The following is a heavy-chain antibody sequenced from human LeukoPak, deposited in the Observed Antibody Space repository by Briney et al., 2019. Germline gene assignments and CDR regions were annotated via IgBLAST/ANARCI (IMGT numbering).Heavy chain of an antibody. CDR2: INQEGGEK. CDR3: ARERDGRFFDY. Sequence: GGSLRLSCEVSGLIFRSYWMSWVRQAPGKGLEWVANINQEGGEKYFEDPVKGRFTISRDNAKNSLHLQMNTLRAEDTAVYYCARERDGRFFDYWGQGTLVTVSS. CDR1: GLIFRSYW. J-gene: IGHJ4*02. V-gene: IGHV3-7*01. D-gene: IGHD5-24*01.